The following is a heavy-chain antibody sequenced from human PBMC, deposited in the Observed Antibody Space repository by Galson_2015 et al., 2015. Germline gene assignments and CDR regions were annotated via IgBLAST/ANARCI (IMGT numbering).Heavy chain of an antibody. Sequence: SLRLSCAASGFTFSSYWMSWVRQAPGKGLEWVSVLYSGGNTYYADSVKGRFTISRDNSKNTLYLQMNSLRAEDSALYYCARERGSGTYYIDYWGQGTLVTVSS. CDR3: ARERGSGTYYIDY. J-gene: IGHJ4*02. D-gene: IGHD3-10*01. V-gene: IGHV3-53*01. CDR1: GFTFSSYW. CDR2: LYSGGNT.